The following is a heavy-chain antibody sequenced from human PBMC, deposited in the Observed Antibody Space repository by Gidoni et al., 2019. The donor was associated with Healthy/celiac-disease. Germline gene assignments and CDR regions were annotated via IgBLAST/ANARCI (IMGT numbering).Heavy chain of an antibody. CDR2: IKSKTDGGTT. CDR1: GFTFSNAW. Sequence: EVQLVESGGGLVKPGGSRRLSCAASGFTFSNAWMRWVRQAPGKGLEWVGRIKSKTDGGTTDYAAPVKGRFTISRDDSKNTLYLQMNSLKTEDTAVYYCTTDPPRVPYYFDYWGQGTLVTVSS. V-gene: IGHV3-15*01. CDR3: TTDPPRVPYYFDY. J-gene: IGHJ4*02. D-gene: IGHD1-1*01.